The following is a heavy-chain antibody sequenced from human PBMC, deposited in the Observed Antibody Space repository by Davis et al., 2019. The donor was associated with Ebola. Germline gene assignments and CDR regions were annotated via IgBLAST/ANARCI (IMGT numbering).Heavy chain of an antibody. J-gene: IGHJ4*02. CDR3: AKPITPPGWSGYLNR. CDR2: IWYDGSNK. CDR1: GFTFSSYG. D-gene: IGHD3-3*01. V-gene: IGHV3-30*02. Sequence: PGGSLRLSCAASGFTFSSYGMHWVRQAPGKGLEWVAVIWYDGSNKYYADSVKGRFTISRDNSKNTLYLQMNSLRAEDTAVYYCAKPITPPGWSGYLNRWGQGTLVTVSS.